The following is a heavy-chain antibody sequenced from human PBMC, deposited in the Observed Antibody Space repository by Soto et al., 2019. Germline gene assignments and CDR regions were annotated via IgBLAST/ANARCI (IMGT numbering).Heavy chain of an antibody. CDR2: IASDSGYK. D-gene: IGHD3-16*01. CDR3: AKSAGSNAYYPNDY. J-gene: IGHJ4*02. CDR1: GFTFRTYA. V-gene: IGHV3-30*18. Sequence: GGSLRLSCAASGFTFRTYAMHWVRQAPGKGLEWVAVIASDSGYKNCTDSVKGRFTVSRDNSKNTLYLQMNSLRAEDAAVYYSAKSAGSNAYYPNDYWGQGALVTVSS.